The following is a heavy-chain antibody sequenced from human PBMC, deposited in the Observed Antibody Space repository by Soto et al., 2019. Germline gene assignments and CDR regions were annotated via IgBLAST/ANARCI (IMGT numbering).Heavy chain of an antibody. CDR1: GFSVISSH. Sequence: EVQLVDSGGDLIQPGGSLRLSCAASGFSVISSHITWVRQAPGKGLEWVSVIYSGGSAYYAVSVKGRFTISRDNSKNTVSLQMNRLRVEDTAVYYCARLGPYASGSYSFRYNWFDPWGQGTLVTVSS. CDR2: IYSGGSA. D-gene: IGHD3-10*01. V-gene: IGHV3-53*01. CDR3: ARLGPYASGSYSFRYNWFDP. J-gene: IGHJ5*02.